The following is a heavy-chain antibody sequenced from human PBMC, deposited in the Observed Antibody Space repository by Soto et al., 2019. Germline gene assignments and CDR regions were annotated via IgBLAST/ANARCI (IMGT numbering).Heavy chain of an antibody. Sequence: SDTLSLTCTVPGFSISSSSYYWGWIRQPPGKGLELIGCIYYSGSTYYNPSLKSRVTISVDTSKNQFSLKLSSVTAADTAVYYCARHRDYYDSSGYFRTYWYFDLWGRGTLVTVS. V-gene: IGHV4-39*01. CDR2: IYYSGST. CDR1: GFSISSSSYY. D-gene: IGHD3-22*01. J-gene: IGHJ2*01. CDR3: ARHRDYYDSSGYFRTYWYFDL.